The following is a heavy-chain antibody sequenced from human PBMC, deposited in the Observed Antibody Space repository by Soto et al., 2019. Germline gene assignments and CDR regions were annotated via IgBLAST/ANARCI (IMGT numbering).Heavy chain of an antibody. CDR2: INAGNGNT. D-gene: IGHD3-3*01. CDR1: GYTSTSYA. V-gene: IGHV1-3*01. J-gene: IGHJ4*02. CDR3: ARDPLTRYDFWSGYYFDY. Sequence: QVQLVQSGAEVKKPGASVKVSCKASGYTSTSYAMHWVRQAPGQRLEWMGWINAGNGNTKYSQKFQGRVTITRDTSASTAYMELSSLRSEDTAVYYCARDPLTRYDFWSGYYFDYWGQGTLVTVSS.